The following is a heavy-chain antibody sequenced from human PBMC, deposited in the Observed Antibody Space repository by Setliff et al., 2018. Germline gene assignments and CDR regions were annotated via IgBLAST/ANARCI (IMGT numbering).Heavy chain of an antibody. CDR1: GFSLNTDGVG. CDR2: IYWDDDK. D-gene: IGHD2-2*01. V-gene: IGHV2-5*02. CDR3: SHRQVLSGSRVFDI. J-gene: IGHJ3*02. Sequence: VSGPTLVNPTQTLPLTCTVSGFSLNTDGVGVGGIRQPPGKALEWLALIYWDDDKRYSPSLKSRLTITKDTSKKQVVLTVTNLDPVDTATSYWSHRQVLSGSRVFDIWGQGTMVTVSS.